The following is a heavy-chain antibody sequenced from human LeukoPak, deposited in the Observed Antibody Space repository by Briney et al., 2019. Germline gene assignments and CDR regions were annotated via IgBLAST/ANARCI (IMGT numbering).Heavy chain of an antibody. CDR1: GGSFSGYY. CDR2: INHSGST. D-gene: IGHD3-3*01. V-gene: IGHV4-34*01. J-gene: IGHJ3*02. Sequence: SETLSLTCAVYGGSFSGYYWSWIRQPPGKGLEWIGEINHSGSTNYNPSLKSRVTISVDTSKNQFSLKLSSVTAADTAVYYCARGPTYYDFWSGYYDAFDIWGQGIMVTVSS. CDR3: ARGPTYYDFWSGYYDAFDI.